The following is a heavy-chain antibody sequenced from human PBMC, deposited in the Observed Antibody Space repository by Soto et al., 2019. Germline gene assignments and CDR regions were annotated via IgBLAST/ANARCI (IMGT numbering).Heavy chain of an antibody. Sequence: QVQLVQSGAEVKKPGSSVKVSCKASGGTFSSYAISWVRQAPGQGLEWMGGIIPIFGTANYAQKFQGRVTITADESTSTAYMELSSLRSEDTAVYCCAREGDTAMALTPVYFDYWGQGTLVTVSS. J-gene: IGHJ4*02. V-gene: IGHV1-69*01. CDR2: IIPIFGTA. CDR1: GGTFSSYA. CDR3: AREGDTAMALTPVYFDY. D-gene: IGHD5-18*01.